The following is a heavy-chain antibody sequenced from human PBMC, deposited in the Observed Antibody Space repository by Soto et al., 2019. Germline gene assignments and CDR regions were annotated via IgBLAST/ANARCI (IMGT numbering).Heavy chain of an antibody. CDR2: ISGSGGST. Sequence: GGSLRLSCAASGFTFSSYAMSWIRQAPGKGLEWVSAISGSGGSTYYADSVKGRFTISRDNSKNTLYLQMNSLRAEDTAVYYCAKADYYDSSVNFDYWGQGTLVTVSS. D-gene: IGHD3-22*01. CDR1: GFTFSSYA. V-gene: IGHV3-23*01. J-gene: IGHJ4*02. CDR3: AKADYYDSSVNFDY.